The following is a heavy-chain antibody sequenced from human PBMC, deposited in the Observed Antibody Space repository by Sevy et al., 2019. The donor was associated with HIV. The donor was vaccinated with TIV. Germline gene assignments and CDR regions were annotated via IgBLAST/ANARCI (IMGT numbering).Heavy chain of an antibody. D-gene: IGHD2-8*01. Sequence: GGSLRLSCAASGFAFYDYSISWIRQAPGKGLEWVATLSFGCGKINYADSVKGRFTISRDNSKNSLYLQMDNLRVEDTALYYCAREGCTRPHDYWGQGTRVTVSS. J-gene: IGHJ4*02. CDR3: AREGCTRPHDY. V-gene: IGHV3-23*01. CDR2: LSFGCGKI. CDR1: GFAFYDYS.